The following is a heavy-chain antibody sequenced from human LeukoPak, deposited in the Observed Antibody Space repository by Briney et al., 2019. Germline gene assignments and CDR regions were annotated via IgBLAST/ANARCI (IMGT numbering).Heavy chain of an antibody. Sequence: KPSETLSLTCTVSGGSISSSSYYWGWIRQPPGKGLEWIGSIYYSGSTYYNPSLKSRVTISVDTSKNQFSLKLSSVTAADTAVYYCARQIHDYGDYAYWYFDLWGRGTLVTVSS. D-gene: IGHD4-17*01. CDR2: IYYSGST. CDR1: GGSISSSSYY. V-gene: IGHV4-39*07. J-gene: IGHJ2*01. CDR3: ARQIHDYGDYAYWYFDL.